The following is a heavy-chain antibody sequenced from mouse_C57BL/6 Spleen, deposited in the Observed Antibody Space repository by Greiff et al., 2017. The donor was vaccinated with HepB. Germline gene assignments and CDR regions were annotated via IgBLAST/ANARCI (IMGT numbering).Heavy chain of an antibody. J-gene: IGHJ2*01. D-gene: IGHD2-3*01. CDR3: ARRYDGYYEGYFDY. Sequence: QVHVKQPGAELVRPGSSVKLSCKASGYTFTSYWMHWVKQRPIQGLEWIGNIDPSDSETHYNQKFKDKATLTVDKSSSTAYMQLSSLTSEDSAVYYCARRYDGYYEGYFDYWGQGTTLTVSS. V-gene: IGHV1-52*01. CDR1: GYTFTSYW. CDR2: IDPSDSET.